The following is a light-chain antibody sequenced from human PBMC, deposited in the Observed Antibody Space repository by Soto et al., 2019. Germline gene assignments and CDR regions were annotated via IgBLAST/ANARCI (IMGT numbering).Light chain of an antibody. V-gene: IGLV2-23*02. Sequence: QSALTQPASVSGSPGQSITISCTGTSSDVGSYNLVSWYQQHPGKAPKLMIYEISKRPSGVSNRSSGSKSGNTAPLTISVLQAEDEADYYCCSYAGSSTVVFGGGTKLTVL. CDR1: SSDVGSYNL. CDR2: EIS. CDR3: CSYAGSSTVV. J-gene: IGLJ2*01.